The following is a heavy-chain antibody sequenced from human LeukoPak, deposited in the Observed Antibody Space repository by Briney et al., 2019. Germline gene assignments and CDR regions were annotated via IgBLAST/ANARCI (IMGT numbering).Heavy chain of an antibody. CDR3: AKPKVPGLELRDYFDY. CDR1: GFTFSSYA. CDR2: ISYDGSNK. J-gene: IGHJ4*02. V-gene: IGHV3-30-3*02. D-gene: IGHD1-7*01. Sequence: GRSLRLSCAASGFTFSSYAMHWVRQAPGKGLEWVPVISYDGSNKYYADSVKGRFTISRDNSKNTLYLQMNSLRAEDSAVYYCAKPKVPGLELRDYFDYWGQGTLVTVSS.